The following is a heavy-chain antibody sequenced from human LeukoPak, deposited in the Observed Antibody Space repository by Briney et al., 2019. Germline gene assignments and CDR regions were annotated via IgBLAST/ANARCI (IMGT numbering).Heavy chain of an antibody. Sequence: GRSLRLSCAASGFTFSSYAMSWVRQAPGKGLKWVSTINTGGSTYYADSVKGRFTISRDNSKNTLYLQMNSLRAEDTAVYYCAKTGGPWDWGQGALVTVSS. CDR1: GFTFSSYA. J-gene: IGHJ4*02. CDR3: AKTGGPWD. D-gene: IGHD7-27*01. CDR2: INTGGST. V-gene: IGHV3-23*01.